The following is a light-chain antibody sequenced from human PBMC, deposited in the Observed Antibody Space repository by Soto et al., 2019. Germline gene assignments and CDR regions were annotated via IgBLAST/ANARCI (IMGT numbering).Light chain of an antibody. J-gene: IGKJ4*01. Sequence: DIQMTQSPSTLSASVGDRVTITCRAIQSISSWLAWYQQKPGKAPKLLIYKASSLESGVPSRFSGSGSGTEFTLTISSLQPDDFATYYCQQYNSYPSFGGGTKVEIK. V-gene: IGKV1-5*03. CDR2: KAS. CDR1: QSISSW. CDR3: QQYNSYPS.